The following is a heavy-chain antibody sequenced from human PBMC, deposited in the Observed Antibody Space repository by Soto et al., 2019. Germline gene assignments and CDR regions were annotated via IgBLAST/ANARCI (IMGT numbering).Heavy chain of an antibody. CDR2: INPSGGST. CDR3: ARDRRSDYSNYFYYYGMDV. J-gene: IGHJ6*02. D-gene: IGHD4-4*01. Sequence: ASVKVSCKASGYTFTSYYMHWVRQVPGQGLEWMGIINPSGGSTSYAQKFQGRVTMTRDTSTSTVYMELSSLRSEDTAVYYCARDRRSDYSNYFYYYGMDVWGQGTTVTVS. CDR1: GYTFTSYY. V-gene: IGHV1-46*01.